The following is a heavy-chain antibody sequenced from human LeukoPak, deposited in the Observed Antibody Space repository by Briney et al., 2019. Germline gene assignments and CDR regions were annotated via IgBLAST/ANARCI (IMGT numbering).Heavy chain of an antibody. CDR2: IYYSGST. CDR1: GGSVSSGSYY. CDR3: ARVRLGPAAPLDY. Sequence: TSETLSLTCTVSGGSVSSGSYYWSWIRQPPGKGLEWIGYIYYSGSTNYNPSLKSRVTISVDTSKNQFSLKLSSVTAADTAVYYCARVRLGPAAPLDYWGQGTLVTVSS. V-gene: IGHV4-61*01. D-gene: IGHD6-13*01. J-gene: IGHJ4*02.